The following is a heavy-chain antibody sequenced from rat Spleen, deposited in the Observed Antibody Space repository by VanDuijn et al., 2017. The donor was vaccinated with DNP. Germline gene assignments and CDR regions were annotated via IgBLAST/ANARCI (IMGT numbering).Heavy chain of an antibody. CDR3: TRSPITIAAIWFAY. V-gene: IGHV5-7*01. D-gene: IGHD1-2*01. CDR2: ISFDGSST. CDR1: GFTFSDYY. Sequence: EVLLVESDGGLVQPGRSLKLSCAVSGFTFSDYYMAWVRQTPTKGLEWVATISFDGSSTFYRDSVKGRFTISRDNAKSTLYLQVNSLRSEDTATYYCTRSPITIAAIWFAYWGQGTLVTVSS. J-gene: IGHJ3*01.